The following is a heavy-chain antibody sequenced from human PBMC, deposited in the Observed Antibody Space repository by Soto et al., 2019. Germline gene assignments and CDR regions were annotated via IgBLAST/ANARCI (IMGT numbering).Heavy chain of an antibody. CDR2: ISYDGTNK. CDR1: GFTFSTYA. Sequence: GGSLRFSCAASGFTFSTYAMHWVRQAPGKGLEWVAVISYDGTNKYYVDSVKGRFTFSRDNSKSTLYLQMNSLRTEDTAVYYCAKESDAFDIWGQGTMVTVSS. V-gene: IGHV3-30*18. J-gene: IGHJ3*02. CDR3: AKESDAFDI.